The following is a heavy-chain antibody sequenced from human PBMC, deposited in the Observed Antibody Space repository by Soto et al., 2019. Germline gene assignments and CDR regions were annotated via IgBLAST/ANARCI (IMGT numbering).Heavy chain of an antibody. CDR2: INAGNGNT. D-gene: IGHD4-17*01. CDR3: VRSDGPLGDY. V-gene: IGHV1-3*01. Sequence: QVQLVQSGAEVKKPGASVKVSCKASGYTFTSYAMHWVRQAPGQRLEWMGWINAGNGNTKYSQKFQGRVTITRDTSASTTYMELSSLRSEATAVYYCVRSDGPLGDYWGQGTLVTVSS. J-gene: IGHJ4*02. CDR1: GYTFTSYA.